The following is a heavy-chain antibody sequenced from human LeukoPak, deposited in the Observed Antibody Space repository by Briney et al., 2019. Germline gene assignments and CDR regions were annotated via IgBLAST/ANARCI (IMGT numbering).Heavy chain of an antibody. J-gene: IGHJ3*02. D-gene: IGHD1-7*01. Sequence: GGSLRLSCAAPGFTLSSYAMSWVRQAPGKGLEWVSAISDTGNTYHADSVKGRFTISRDNAKNSLYLQMNSLRAEDTAVYYCARDSGNYLDAFDIWGQGTMVTVSS. CDR2: ISDTGNT. CDR1: GFTLSSYA. CDR3: ARDSGNYLDAFDI. V-gene: IGHV3-23*01.